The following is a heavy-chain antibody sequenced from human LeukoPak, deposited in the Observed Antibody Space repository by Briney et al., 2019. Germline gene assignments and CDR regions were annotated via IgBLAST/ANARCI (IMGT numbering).Heavy chain of an antibody. J-gene: IGHJ4*02. CDR3: ARTQSHSGSYWTFDY. V-gene: IGHV1-2*02. CDR1: GYTFTGYY. D-gene: IGHD1-26*01. CDR2: INPNSGGT. Sequence: GASVKVSCKASGYTFTGYYMHWVRQAPGQGLEWMGWINPNSGGTNYAQKFQGRVTMTRDTSISTAYMELSRLRSDDTAVYYCARTQSHSGSYWTFDYWGQGILVTVSS.